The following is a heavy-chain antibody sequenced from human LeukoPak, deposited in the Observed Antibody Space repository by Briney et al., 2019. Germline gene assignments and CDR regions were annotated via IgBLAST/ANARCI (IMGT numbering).Heavy chain of an antibody. V-gene: IGHV1-69*02. J-gene: IGHJ4*02. CDR1: GGTFSSYT. CDR3: ARTLGELIFDY. Sequence: SVKVSCKASGGTFSSYTISWVRQAPGQGLEWMVRIIPILGIANYAQKFQGRVTITADKSTSTAYMELSSLRSEDTAVYYCARTLGELIFDYWGQGTLVTVSS. D-gene: IGHD1-26*01. CDR2: IIPILGIA.